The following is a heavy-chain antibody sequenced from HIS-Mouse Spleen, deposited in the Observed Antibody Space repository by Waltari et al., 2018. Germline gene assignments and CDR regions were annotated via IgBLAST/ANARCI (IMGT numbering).Heavy chain of an antibody. CDR1: GGSISSSSYY. CDR2: IDYSGST. Sequence: QLQLQESGPGLVKPSETLSLTCTVSGGSISSSSYYWGWIRRPPGKGLEWIGSIDYSGSTCDNPSLKGRVTISVDTSKNQFSLKLSSVTAADTAVYYCARDYGDNWFDPWGQGTLVTVSS. J-gene: IGHJ5*02. V-gene: IGHV4-39*07. D-gene: IGHD4-17*01. CDR3: ARDYGDNWFDP.